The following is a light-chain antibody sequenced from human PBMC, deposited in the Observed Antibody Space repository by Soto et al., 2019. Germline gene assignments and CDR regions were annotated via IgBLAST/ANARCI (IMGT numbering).Light chain of an antibody. CDR1: QSMSNY. Sequence: DIQMTQSTSSLSASVGDRVTITCRASQSMSNYLNWYKHKPGKAPKFLIYAASTLQSGVPSRFSGRGSGTAFTLSIRSMRPEEFATYHGQQSYSTPDTFGQGNKLEIK. V-gene: IGKV1-39*01. CDR3: QQSYSTPDT. J-gene: IGKJ2*01. CDR2: AAS.